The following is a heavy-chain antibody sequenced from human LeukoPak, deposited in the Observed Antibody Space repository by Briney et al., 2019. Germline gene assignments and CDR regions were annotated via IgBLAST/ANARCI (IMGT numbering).Heavy chain of an antibody. CDR3: ARGEPVIAAAPGL. D-gene: IGHD6-13*01. CDR2: IHYNGNT. J-gene: IGHJ4*02. Sequence: SETLSLTCTVSSGSISGYYWSWIRLTPGKGLEWIGYIHYNGNTNYNPSLKGRVTILLDTSRNQFSLKLTSVTAADTAVYYCARGEPVIAAAPGLWGQGTLVTVSS. V-gene: IGHV4-59*01. CDR1: SGSISGYY.